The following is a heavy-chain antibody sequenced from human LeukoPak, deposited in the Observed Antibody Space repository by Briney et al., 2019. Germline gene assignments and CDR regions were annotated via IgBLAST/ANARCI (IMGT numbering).Heavy chain of an antibody. D-gene: IGHD3-3*01. CDR3: ARGGYYDFWSGYSSNWFDP. CDR2: IYYSGST. J-gene: IGHJ5*02. CDR1: GGSISSSSYY. Sequence: PSETLSLTCTVSGGSISSSSYYWGWIRQPPGKGLEWIGSIYYSGSTYYNPSLKSRVTISVDTSKNQFSLKLSSVTAADTAVYYCARGGYYDFWSGYSSNWFDPWGQGTLVTVSS. V-gene: IGHV4-39*01.